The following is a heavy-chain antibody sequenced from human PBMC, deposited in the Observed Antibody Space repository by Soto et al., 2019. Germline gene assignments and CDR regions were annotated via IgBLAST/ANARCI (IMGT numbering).Heavy chain of an antibody. D-gene: IGHD3-9*01. Sequence: EVQLVESGGGLVQPGGSLRLSCAASGFTFSSYSMNWVRQAPGKGLEWVSYISSSSSTIYYADSVKGRFTISRDNAKNSLDLQMTSLRAEDTAVYYCAREYDIRNWFDPWGQGTLVTVSS. J-gene: IGHJ5*02. V-gene: IGHV3-48*01. CDR3: AREYDIRNWFDP. CDR2: ISSSSSTI. CDR1: GFTFSSYS.